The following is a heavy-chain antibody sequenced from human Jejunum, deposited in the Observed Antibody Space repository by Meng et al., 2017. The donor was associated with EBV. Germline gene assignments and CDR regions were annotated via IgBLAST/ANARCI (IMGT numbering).Heavy chain of an antibody. CDR2: INEDGTHT. D-gene: IGHD3-16*01. CDR3: SRDLRGPFDY. Sequence: QRGGSGGGLVQPGGSLRHSCVGSGYTFSNYWMHWVRQTPGKGLVWVSRINEDGTHTDYADSVKGRFTISRDNAKNTLTLQMNSLRVEDTAVYYCSRDLRGPFDYWGQGTLVTVSS. J-gene: IGHJ4*02. CDR1: GYTFSNYW. V-gene: IGHV3-74*01.